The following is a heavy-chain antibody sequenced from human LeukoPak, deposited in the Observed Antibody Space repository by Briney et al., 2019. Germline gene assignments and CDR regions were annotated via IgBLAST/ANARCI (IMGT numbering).Heavy chain of an antibody. CDR1: GLTFSDYC. J-gene: IGHJ6*02. V-gene: IGHV3-11*01. Sequence: PGGSLRLSCAASGLTFSDYCMSWIRQAPGKGLEWVSYISSSGSTTHYADSVKGRFTISRDNAKNSLYLQMNSLRAEDTAVYYCARDSPDYSIGYYYYGMDVWGQGTTVTVSS. D-gene: IGHD4-11*01. CDR3: ARDSPDYSIGYYYYGMDV. CDR2: ISSSGSTT.